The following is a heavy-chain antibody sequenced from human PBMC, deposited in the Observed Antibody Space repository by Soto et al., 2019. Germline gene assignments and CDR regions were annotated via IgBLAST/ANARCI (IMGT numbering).Heavy chain of an antibody. V-gene: IGHV3-49*04. Sequence: GGSLSLSCTSSGFHFGDYAMSWVRPAPGKGLEWVGFIRSKTYGGTAEYAASVKGRFLMSRDDSKSIAYLQMNSLRAEDTAVYYCAKDRSVYDSSGWRPDAFDIWGQGTMVTVSS. J-gene: IGHJ3*02. D-gene: IGHD3-22*01. CDR1: GFHFGDYA. CDR2: IRSKTYGGTA. CDR3: AKDRSVYDSSGWRPDAFDI.